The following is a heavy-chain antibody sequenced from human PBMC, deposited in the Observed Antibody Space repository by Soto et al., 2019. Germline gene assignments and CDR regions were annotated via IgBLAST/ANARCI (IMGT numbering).Heavy chain of an antibody. V-gene: IGHV3-49*03. CDR1: GFVFGDYA. CDR2: VRSESYGEST. D-gene: IGHD6-13*01. Sequence: GGSLRLSCSASGFVFGDYAVTWFREAPGKGLEQVCVVRSESYGESTEYAASVKGRFRISRDDSESIAYLQMTNLKTEDTAVYYCTRGRGTSCWYAEYWGKGIRVTVSS. CDR3: TRGRGTSCWYAEY. J-gene: IGHJ4*02.